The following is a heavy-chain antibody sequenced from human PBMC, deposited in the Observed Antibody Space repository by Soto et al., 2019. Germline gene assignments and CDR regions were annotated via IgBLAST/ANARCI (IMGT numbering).Heavy chain of an antibody. Sequence: QVQLVQSGAEVKKPGSSVKVSCKASGGTFSSYAINWVRQAPGQGLEWMGGVIPIFGTANYAQKFQGRVTITADESTSTAYMELSSLRSEDTAVYYCARGARLGELSLYFDYWGQGTLVTVSS. J-gene: IGHJ4*02. CDR2: VIPIFGTA. CDR1: GGTFSSYA. V-gene: IGHV1-69*12. D-gene: IGHD3-16*02. CDR3: ARGARLGELSLYFDY.